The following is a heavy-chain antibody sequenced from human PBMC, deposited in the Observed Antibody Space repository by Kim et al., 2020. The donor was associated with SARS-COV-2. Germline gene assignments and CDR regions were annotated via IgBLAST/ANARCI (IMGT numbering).Heavy chain of an antibody. J-gene: IGHJ6*02. CDR2: ISGSGGST. CDR1: GLTFSGYA. Sequence: GGSLRLSCAASGLTFSGYAMTWVRQAPGKGLEWVSSISGSGGSTHYADSVKGRFIISRDNYKNTLFLQMNSLRAEDTAVYYCAKSEGRITSQTGTDYGRDVWGQGTTVTVSS. D-gene: IGHD3-16*01. V-gene: IGHV3-23*01. CDR3: AKSEGRITSQTGTDYGRDV.